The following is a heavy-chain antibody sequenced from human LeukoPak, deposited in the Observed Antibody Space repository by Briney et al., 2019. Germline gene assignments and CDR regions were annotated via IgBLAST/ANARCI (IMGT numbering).Heavy chain of an antibody. D-gene: IGHD3-10*01. V-gene: IGHV4-30-2*01. CDR2: IYRSGAT. CDR3: ARGLGVRGVILTYFDS. Sequence: PSDTLSVTCAFSAASFSSGDFSWSWIRQPPGKGLKWFGYIYRSGATYYNPSLKSRVTMSVDRSKNQFSLKLSSVTAADTAVYYCARGLGVRGVILTYFDSWGQGTLVTVSS. J-gene: IGHJ4*02. CDR1: AASFSSGDFS.